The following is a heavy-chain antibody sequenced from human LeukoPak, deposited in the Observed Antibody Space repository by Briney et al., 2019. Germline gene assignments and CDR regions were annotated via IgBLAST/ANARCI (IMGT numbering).Heavy chain of an antibody. Sequence: ASVKVSCKASGYTFTNYDISWVRQAPGQGLEWMGGIIPIFGTANYAQKFQGRVTITTDESTSTAYMELSSLRSEDTAVYYCAREVTMVRGVIHSDAFDIWGQGTMVTVSS. CDR2: IIPIFGTA. D-gene: IGHD3-10*01. CDR3: AREVTMVRGVIHSDAFDI. J-gene: IGHJ3*02. CDR1: GYTFTNYD. V-gene: IGHV1-69*05.